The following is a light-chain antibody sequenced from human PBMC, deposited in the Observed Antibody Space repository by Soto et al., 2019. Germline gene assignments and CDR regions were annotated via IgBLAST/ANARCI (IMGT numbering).Light chain of an antibody. V-gene: IGKV3-20*01. CDR2: GAS. J-gene: IGKJ1*01. Sequence: EIVLMQSPGTLSLSPGERATLSCRASQSVSTNYLAWYEQKPGQAPRLLIYGASSRAAGIPDRFSGSGSGTDLTLTISRLEPEDSEVYYCQQYSSTPWTFGQGTKVDIK. CDR1: QSVSTNY. CDR3: QQYSSTPWT.